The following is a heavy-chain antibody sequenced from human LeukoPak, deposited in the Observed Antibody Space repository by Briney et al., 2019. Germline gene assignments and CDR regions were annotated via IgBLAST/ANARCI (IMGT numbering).Heavy chain of an antibody. J-gene: IGHJ4*02. V-gene: IGHV1-18*01. CDR3: ARDASASPHLGWGAVSL. CDR2: ISAYNGDT. D-gene: IGHD3-16*01. CDR1: GYTFSNYG. Sequence: GASVKVSCKASGYTFSNYGISWVRQAPGQGLEWLGWISAYNGDTNYAEKLQGRVIMTTDTSTTTAYMELRSLRSDDTAIYYCARDASASPHLGWGAVSLWGQGTLVTVSS.